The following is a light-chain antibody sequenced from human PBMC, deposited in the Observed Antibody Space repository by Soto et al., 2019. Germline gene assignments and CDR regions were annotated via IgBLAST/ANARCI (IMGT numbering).Light chain of an antibody. V-gene: IGKV1-9*01. J-gene: IGKJ4*01. CDR3: QQLNSYPLT. CDR2: DAS. CDR1: LGISSY. Sequence: IQLTQSPSSLSASVGGRVTLTCRASLGISSYLAWYQQKPRKAPKVPIYDASSLKSGVPSRFSGGGSGTDFTLTISSLQSEDFATYYCQQLNSYPLTFGGGTKVDIK.